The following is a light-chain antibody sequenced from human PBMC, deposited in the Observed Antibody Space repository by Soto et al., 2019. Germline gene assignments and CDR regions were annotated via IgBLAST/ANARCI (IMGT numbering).Light chain of an antibody. CDR2: DVN. CDR3: CSYAGDYTLV. J-gene: IGLJ2*01. Sequence: QSALTQPRSVSGSPGQSVTISCTGSNSDVGAYNSVSWYQQHPGKAPTLIIYDVNKRPSGVPDRFSGSESGNTASLTISGLQAEDEVDYYCCSYAGDYTLVFGGGTQLTVL. CDR1: NSDVGAYNS. V-gene: IGLV2-11*01.